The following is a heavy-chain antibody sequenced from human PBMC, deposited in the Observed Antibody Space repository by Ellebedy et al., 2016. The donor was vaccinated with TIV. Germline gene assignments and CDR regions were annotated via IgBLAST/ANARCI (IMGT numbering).Heavy chain of an antibody. J-gene: IGHJ2*01. Sequence: ASVKVSXXASGYIFTGYYIHWVRQAPGQGLEWMGVINPSGGSTSYAQKFQGRVTMSRRTSTRTVYVELSSLTSEDTAVYYCTRVSAEVSSGNWHFDLWGRGTLVTVSS. CDR2: INPSGGST. D-gene: IGHD6-13*01. V-gene: IGHV1-46*01. CDR3: TRVSAEVSSGNWHFDL. CDR1: GYIFTGYY.